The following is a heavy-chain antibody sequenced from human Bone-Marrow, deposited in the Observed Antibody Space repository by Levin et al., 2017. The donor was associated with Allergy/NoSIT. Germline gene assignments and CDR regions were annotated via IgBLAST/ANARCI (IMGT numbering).Heavy chain of an antibody. J-gene: IGHJ5*02. CDR3: ARSSGSNH. Sequence: GESLKISCAASGFTFSSYSMNWVRQAPGKGLEWVSSISSSSSYIYYADSVKGRFTISRDNAKNSLYLQMNSLRAEDTAVYYCARSSGSNHWGQGTLVTVSS. D-gene: IGHD3-22*01. V-gene: IGHV3-21*01. CDR2: ISSSSSYI. CDR1: GFTFSSYS.